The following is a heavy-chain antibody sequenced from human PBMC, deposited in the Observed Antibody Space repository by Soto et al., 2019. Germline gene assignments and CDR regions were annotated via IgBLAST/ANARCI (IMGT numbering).Heavy chain of an antibody. J-gene: IGHJ4*02. CDR3: ARAYGATWYFFVY. CDR1: GFTLSGYA. D-gene: IGHD6-13*01. Sequence: GGSLRLSCAASGFTLSGYAMDWVRQGPGKGLEYVSGISSNGVGTYYANSVQGRFTISRDNSKNTVYLQMGSLRPEDMAVYHCARAYGATWYFFVYWGQGSMVTVSS. V-gene: IGHV3-64*01. CDR2: ISSNGVGT.